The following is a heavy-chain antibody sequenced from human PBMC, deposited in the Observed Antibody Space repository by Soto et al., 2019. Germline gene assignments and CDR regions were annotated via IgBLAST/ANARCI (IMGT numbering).Heavy chain of an antibody. D-gene: IGHD6-13*01. CDR2: INHSGST. CDR1: GGSFSGYY. Sequence: SETLSLTCAVYGGSFSGYYWSWIRQPPGKGLEWIGEINHSGSTNYNPSLKSRVTISVDTSKNQFSLKLSSVTAADTAVYYCARFPLIAAAGTRSYYYYGMDVWGQGTTVTVSS. J-gene: IGHJ6*02. CDR3: ARFPLIAAAGTRSYYYYGMDV. V-gene: IGHV4-34*01.